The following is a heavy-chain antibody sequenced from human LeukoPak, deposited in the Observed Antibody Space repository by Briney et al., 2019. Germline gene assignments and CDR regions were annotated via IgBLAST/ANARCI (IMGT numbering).Heavy chain of an antibody. CDR1: GFTFSSYA. V-gene: IGHV3-48*01. Sequence: GGSLRLSCAASGFTFSSYAMSWVRQAPGKGLEWVSYISSSSSTIYYADSVKGRFTISRDNAKNSLYLQMNSLRAEDTAVYYCARDKGEYYDSSGYYDGGAFDIWGQGTMVTVSS. J-gene: IGHJ3*02. CDR2: ISSSSSTI. CDR3: ARDKGEYYDSSGYYDGGAFDI. D-gene: IGHD3-22*01.